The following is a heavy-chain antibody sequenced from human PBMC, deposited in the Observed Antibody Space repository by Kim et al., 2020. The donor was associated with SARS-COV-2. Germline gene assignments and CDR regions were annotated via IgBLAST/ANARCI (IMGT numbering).Heavy chain of an antibody. D-gene: IGHD3-3*01. V-gene: IGHV3-7*01. CDR1: GFTFSSYW. Sequence: GGSLRLSCAASGFTFSSYWMSWVRQAPGKGLEWVANIKQDGSEKYYVDSVKGRFTISRDNAKNSLYLQMNSLRAEDTAVYYCARDPPYDFLPNYYYGMDVWGQGTTVTVSS. J-gene: IGHJ6*02. CDR3: ARDPPYDFLPNYYYGMDV. CDR2: IKQDGSEK.